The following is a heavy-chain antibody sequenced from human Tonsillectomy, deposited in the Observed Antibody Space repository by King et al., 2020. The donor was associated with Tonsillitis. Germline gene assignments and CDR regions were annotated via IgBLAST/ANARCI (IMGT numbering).Heavy chain of an antibody. J-gene: IGHJ4*02. CDR3: AKSVLGCSGGSCYSAFDY. D-gene: IGHD2-15*01. Sequence: VQLVESGGGLVQPGGSLRLSCAASGFTFSSYAMSWVRQAPGEGLEGVAGISGSGSSTDYADSVKGRFTIPRENSNNTFYLQMNSRRVEDTAIYYCAKSVLGCSGGSCYSAFDYWGQGTLVTVSS. CDR2: ISGSGSST. CDR1: GFTFSSYA. V-gene: IGHV3-23*04.